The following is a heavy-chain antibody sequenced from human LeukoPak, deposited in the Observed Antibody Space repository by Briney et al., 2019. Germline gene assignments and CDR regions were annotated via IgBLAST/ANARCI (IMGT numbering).Heavy chain of an antibody. Sequence: GGYLRLSCAASGFTFSSYAVSWVRQAPGGGPECISSISGSGETTYYADSVKGRFTSSRDNSKKTVYLQLSSLRAEDTAVYYCAKAMSSTTWGIFDYWGQGTLVTVSS. CDR1: GFTFSSYA. V-gene: IGHV3-23*01. D-gene: IGHD2-2*01. CDR2: ISGSGETT. J-gene: IGHJ4*02. CDR3: AKAMSSTTWGIFDY.